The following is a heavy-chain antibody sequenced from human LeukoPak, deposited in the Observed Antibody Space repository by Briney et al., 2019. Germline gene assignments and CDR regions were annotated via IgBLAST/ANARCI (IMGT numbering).Heavy chain of an antibody. J-gene: IGHJ4*02. CDR2: IYISGDT. CDR1: GDSISSDY. CDR3: ARGNRFEGELEY. V-gene: IGHV4-4*07. Sequence: SETLSLTCTVSGDSISSDYWSWIRQPAGKGLEWIGRIYISGDTNYNPSLESRVTISIDTSKNQFSLSLSSVTAADTAVYYCARGNRFEGELEYWGQGTLVTVSS. D-gene: IGHD3-10*01.